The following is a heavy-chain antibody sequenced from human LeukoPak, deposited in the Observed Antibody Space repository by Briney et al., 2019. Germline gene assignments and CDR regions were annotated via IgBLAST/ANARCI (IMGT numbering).Heavy chain of an antibody. Sequence: SQTLSLTCAISGDSVSSNSAAWNWIRQSPSRGLEWLGRTYYGSKWYNDYAVSVKSRITINPDTSKNQFSLQLNSVTPEDTAVYYCARAGYCSGGSCYSFFDYWGQGTLVTVSS. CDR1: GDSVSSNSAA. D-gene: IGHD2-15*01. CDR3: ARAGYCSGGSCYSFFDY. V-gene: IGHV6-1*01. J-gene: IGHJ4*02. CDR2: TYYGSKWYN.